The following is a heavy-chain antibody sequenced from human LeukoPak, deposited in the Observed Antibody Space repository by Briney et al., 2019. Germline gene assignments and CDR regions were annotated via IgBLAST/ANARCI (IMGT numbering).Heavy chain of an antibody. CDR2: INPNSGGT. D-gene: IGHD4-11*01. CDR1: GYTFIGYY. CDR3: ARDSDYRNWFDP. Sequence: ASVKVSCKASGYTFIGYYMHWVRQAPGQGLEWMGWINPNSGGTNYAQKFQGRVTMTRDTSISTAYMELSRLRSDDTAVYYCARDSDYRNWFDPWGQGTLVTVSS. V-gene: IGHV1-2*02. J-gene: IGHJ5*02.